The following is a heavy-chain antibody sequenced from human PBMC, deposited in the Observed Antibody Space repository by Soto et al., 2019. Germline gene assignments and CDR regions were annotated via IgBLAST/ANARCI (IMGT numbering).Heavy chain of an antibody. Sequence: EVQLVESGGGLVQPGGSLRLSCAASGFTFSRYEMDWVRQTPGKGLEWISYITSSGSTQYYADSVKGRFTISRDNAKNSLYLQMNDLRAEDTAVYYCVRDDTTIVDYWGQGTLVTVSS. V-gene: IGHV3-48*03. D-gene: IGHD5-18*01. CDR3: VRDDTTIVDY. CDR2: ITSSGSTQ. CDR1: GFTFSRYE. J-gene: IGHJ4*02.